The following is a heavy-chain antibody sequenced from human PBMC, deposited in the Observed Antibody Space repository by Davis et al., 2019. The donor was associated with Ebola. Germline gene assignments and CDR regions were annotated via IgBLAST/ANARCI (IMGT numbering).Heavy chain of an antibody. CDR2: IYYSGST. Sequence: SETLSLTCAVYGGSFSGYYWSWIRQPPGKGLEWIGYIYYSGSTNYNPSLKSRVTISVDTSKNQFSLKLSSVTAADTAVYYCARGYSGYGRNYYYYYGMDVWGQGTTVTVSS. CDR1: GGSFSGYY. V-gene: IGHV4-59*01. D-gene: IGHD5-12*01. J-gene: IGHJ6*02. CDR3: ARGYSGYGRNYYYYYGMDV.